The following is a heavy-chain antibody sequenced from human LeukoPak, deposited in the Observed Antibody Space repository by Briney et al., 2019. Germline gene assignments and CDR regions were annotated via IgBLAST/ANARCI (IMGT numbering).Heavy chain of an antibody. CDR2: IKQDGSEQ. V-gene: IGHV3-7*01. J-gene: IGHJ4*02. Sequence: PGGSPRLSCAASGFTFGSYWMSWVRQAPGKGLEWVANIKQDGSEQYYVDSVEGRFTISRDNAKNSLYLQMNSLTAEDTAVYYCAREGWFGELLRHVIDSWGQGTLVTVSS. D-gene: IGHD3-10*01. CDR1: GFTFGSYW. CDR3: AREGWFGELLRHVIDS.